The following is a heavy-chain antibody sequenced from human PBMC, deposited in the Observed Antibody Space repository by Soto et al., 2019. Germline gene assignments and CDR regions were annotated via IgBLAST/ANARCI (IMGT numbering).Heavy chain of an antibody. CDR1: GGSISSTSYY. J-gene: IGHJ4*02. CDR3: ARLVVAGTRSVY. Sequence: QLQLQGSGPGLVKPSETLSLTCTVSGGSISSTSYYWGWIRQPAGKRLEWIGSVYYSGNTYYDPALMSRVHISIDTSKNQFSLRLNSVTAADSSLYYCARLVVAGTRSVYWGQGILVTVSS. V-gene: IGHV4-39*01. D-gene: IGHD6-19*01. CDR2: VYYSGNT.